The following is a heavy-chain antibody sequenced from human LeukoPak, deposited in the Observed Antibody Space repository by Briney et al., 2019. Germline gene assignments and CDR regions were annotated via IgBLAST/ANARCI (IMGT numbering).Heavy chain of an antibody. V-gene: IGHV3-66*01. CDR1: GFTVSSNY. CDR2: IYSGGST. Sequence: GGSLRLSCAASGFTVSSNYMSWVRQAPGKGLEWVSVIYSGGSTYYADSVKGRFTISRDNSKNTLYLQMNSLRAEDTAVYYCAREGGYSSSWYYYYYYMDVWGKGTTVTISS. CDR3: AREGGYSSSWYYYYYYMDV. D-gene: IGHD6-13*01. J-gene: IGHJ6*03.